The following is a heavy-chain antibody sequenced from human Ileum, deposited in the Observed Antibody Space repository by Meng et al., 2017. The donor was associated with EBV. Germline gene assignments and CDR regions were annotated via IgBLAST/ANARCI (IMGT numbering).Heavy chain of an antibody. D-gene: IGHD3-22*01. CDR3: ARESYSDSSGYYSLDY. Sequence: QVQLQESGPGLVQPSGTLSLTCAVSGGPISSSNWWSWVRQAPGKGLEWIGEIHHTESTNYNPSLKSRVTISVDKSKNQFSLKLSSVTAADTAVYYCARESYSDSSGYYSLDYWGQGSLVTVSS. V-gene: IGHV4-4*02. CDR1: GGPISSSNW. J-gene: IGHJ4*02. CDR2: IHHTEST.